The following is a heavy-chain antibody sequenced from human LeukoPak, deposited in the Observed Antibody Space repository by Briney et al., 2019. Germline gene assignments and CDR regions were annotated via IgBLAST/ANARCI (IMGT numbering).Heavy chain of an antibody. Sequence: ASVKVPCKASGNTFTGHYMHWVRQAPGQGLEWMGEINPHSGDANYAQKSQGRVTLTRDTSISTAYMELSSLRPDDTAVYYCARPYCTNGVCLVWLDPWGQGTLVTVSS. D-gene: IGHD2-8*01. J-gene: IGHJ5*02. CDR1: GNTFTGHY. CDR2: INPHSGDA. V-gene: IGHV1-2*02. CDR3: ARPYCTNGVCLVWLDP.